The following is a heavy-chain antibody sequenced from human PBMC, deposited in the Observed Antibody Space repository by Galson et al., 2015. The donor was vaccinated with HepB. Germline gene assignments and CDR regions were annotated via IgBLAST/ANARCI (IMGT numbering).Heavy chain of an antibody. Sequence: SLRLSCAASGFTFSSHAIMWVRQAPGKGLEWVSGMSDNGDNTFYADPVKGRFTISRDISKNTVYLQMNSLRVEDTAVYYCATRSGASGWYSYFQHWGQGTLVTVSS. CDR3: ATRSGASGWYSYFQH. CDR1: GFTFSSHA. D-gene: IGHD6-19*01. CDR2: MSDNGDNT. J-gene: IGHJ1*01. V-gene: IGHV3-23*01.